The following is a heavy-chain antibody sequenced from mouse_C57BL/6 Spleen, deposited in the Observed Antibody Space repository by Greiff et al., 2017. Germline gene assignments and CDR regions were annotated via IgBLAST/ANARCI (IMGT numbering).Heavy chain of an antibody. Sequence: VKVVESGPELVKPGASVKISCKASGYSFTSYYIHWVKQRPGPGLEWIGWIYPGSGNTKYNEKFKGKATLTADTSSSTAYMQLSSLTSEDSAVYYGARWGQLRVSYYFDYWGQGTTLTVYS. CDR3: ARWGQLRVSYYFDY. J-gene: IGHJ2*01. D-gene: IGHD3-2*02. V-gene: IGHV1-66*01. CDR2: IYPGSGNT. CDR1: GYSFTSYY.